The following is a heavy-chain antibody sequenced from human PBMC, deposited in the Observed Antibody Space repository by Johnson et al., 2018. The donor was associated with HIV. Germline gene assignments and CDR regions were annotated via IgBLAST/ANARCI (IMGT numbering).Heavy chain of an antibody. CDR3: TRGWGYAFDV. CDR1: GFTFTSYW. D-gene: IGHD3-10*01. Sequence: VQLVESGGGLVQPGGSLRLSCAASGFTFTSYWMTWVRQAPGKGLEWVANIKQDGSEKYYVDSVKGRFTISRDNAKNSVYLQMNSLRAEDTAVYYCTRGWGYAFDVWGQGTMVTVSS. J-gene: IGHJ3*01. V-gene: IGHV3-7*05. CDR2: IKQDGSEK.